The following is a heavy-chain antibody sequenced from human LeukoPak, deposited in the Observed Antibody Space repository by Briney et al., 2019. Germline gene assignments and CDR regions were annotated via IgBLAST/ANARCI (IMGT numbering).Heavy chain of an antibody. D-gene: IGHD6-13*01. J-gene: IGHJ3*02. Sequence: GGSLRLSCAASGFTFSSYEMNWVRQAPGKGLEWVSYISSSCSTIYYADSVKGRFTISRDNAKNSLYLQMNSLRDEDTAVYYCARSSSWSDDAFDIWGQGTMVTVSS. V-gene: IGHV3-48*03. CDR2: ISSSCSTI. CDR3: ARSSSWSDDAFDI. CDR1: GFTFSSYE.